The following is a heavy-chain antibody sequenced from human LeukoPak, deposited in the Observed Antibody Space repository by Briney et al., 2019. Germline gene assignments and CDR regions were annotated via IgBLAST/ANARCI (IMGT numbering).Heavy chain of an antibody. V-gene: IGHV3-11*03. CDR2: ISSGSSYT. CDR1: GFTFSDYY. Sequence: PGGSLRLSCAASGFTFSDYYMSWIRQAPGKGLEWVSYISSGSSYTNYADSVKGRFTISRDNSKNTVYLQLNSLRADDTAVFYCATSMVRGLMPYYYYAMDVWGQGTTVTVSS. D-gene: IGHD3-10*01. J-gene: IGHJ6*02. CDR3: ATSMVRGLMPYYYYAMDV.